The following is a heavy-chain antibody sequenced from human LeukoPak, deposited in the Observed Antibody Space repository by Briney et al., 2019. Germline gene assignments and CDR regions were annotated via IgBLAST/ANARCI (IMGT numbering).Heavy chain of an antibody. V-gene: IGHV5-51*01. CDR3: ARRVNAYSSSWYTDY. J-gene: IGHJ4*02. CDR1: GYSFTSYW. D-gene: IGHD6-13*01. CDR2: IYPGDSDT. Sequence: GESLKISCKGSGYSFTSYWIGWVRQMPGKGLKWMGIIYPGDSDTRYSPSFQGQVTISADKSISTAYLQWSSLKASDTAMYYCARRVNAYSSSWYTDYWGQGTLVTVSS.